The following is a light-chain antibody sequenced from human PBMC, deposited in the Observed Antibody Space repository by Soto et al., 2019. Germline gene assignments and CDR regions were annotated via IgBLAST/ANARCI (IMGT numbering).Light chain of an antibody. V-gene: IGKV3-20*01. Sequence: EVVLTQSPGTLPLSPGERATLSCRASQSVDSSNLAWYQQKPGQAPRLLIYGASSWATGVPYRFSGSGSGTDFTLTISRLEPEDVAVYYCQQYGVSPYTFGQGTKLELK. CDR3: QQYGVSPYT. J-gene: IGKJ2*01. CDR2: GAS. CDR1: QSVDSSN.